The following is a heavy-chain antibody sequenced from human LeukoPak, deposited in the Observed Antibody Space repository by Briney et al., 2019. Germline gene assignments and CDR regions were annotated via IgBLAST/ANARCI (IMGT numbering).Heavy chain of an antibody. J-gene: IGHJ4*02. CDR3: ARVGRGIVWTPRSFDY. Sequence: PSETLSLTCAVYGGSFSGYYWSWIRQPPGKGLEWIGEINHSGSTNYNPSLKSRVTISVDTSKNQFSLKLSSVTAADTAVYYCARVGRGIVWTPRSFDYWGQGTLVTVSS. CDR1: GGSFSGYY. D-gene: IGHD1-26*01. V-gene: IGHV4-34*01. CDR2: INHSGST.